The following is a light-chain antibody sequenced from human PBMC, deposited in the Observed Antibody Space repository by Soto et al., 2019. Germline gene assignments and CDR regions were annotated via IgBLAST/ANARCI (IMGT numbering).Light chain of an antibody. CDR1: LSDVGGQNL. Sequence: QSALTQPPSASGSPGQSVTISCTGTLSDVGGQNLVSWYRQDPGKAPKLIIYDVNQRPSGVPYRFSGSKSGSTASLTVSGLQAEDEANYYCSSYTGTNVIFGGGTQLTVL. CDR3: SSYTGTNVI. J-gene: IGLJ2*01. CDR2: DVN. V-gene: IGLV2-8*01.